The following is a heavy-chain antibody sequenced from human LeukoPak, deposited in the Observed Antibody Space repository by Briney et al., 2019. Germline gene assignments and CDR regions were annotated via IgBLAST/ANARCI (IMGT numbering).Heavy chain of an antibody. Sequence: PGGSLRLSCAASEFTFSSYWTHWVRQAPGKGLVWVSRISGDGRSTSYADSVKGRFTISRDNAKNTMYLQMNSLRAEDTAVYYCATDWSYDEPLPFDSWGQGTLVTVSS. V-gene: IGHV3-74*01. J-gene: IGHJ4*01. D-gene: IGHD1-26*01. CDR1: EFTFSSYW. CDR2: ISGDGRST. CDR3: ATDWSYDEPLPFDS.